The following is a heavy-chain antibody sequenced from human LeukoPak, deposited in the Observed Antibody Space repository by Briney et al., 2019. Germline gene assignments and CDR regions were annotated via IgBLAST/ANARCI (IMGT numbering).Heavy chain of an antibody. V-gene: IGHV1-69*04. Sequence: SVKVSCKASGGSFSSSVITWVRQAPGEGLEWMGRIIPKLNVANSAQKFQGRVTITADKSTNTAHMELNNLRSEDTAVYYCARVRLTAEALTWFEHWGRGTLVTVSS. CDR2: IIPKLNVA. CDR3: ARVRLTAEALTWFEH. D-gene: IGHD2-21*02. J-gene: IGHJ5*02. CDR1: GGSFSSSV.